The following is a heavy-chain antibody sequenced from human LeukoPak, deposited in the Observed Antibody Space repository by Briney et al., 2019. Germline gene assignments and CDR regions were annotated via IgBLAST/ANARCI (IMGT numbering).Heavy chain of an antibody. V-gene: IGHV4-39*01. CDR1: GGSISSSSYY. D-gene: IGHD2-2*01. CDR2: IYYSGST. CDR3: ASGVPAAMNFDF. Sequence: SETLSLTCTVSGGSISSSSYYWGWIREPPGKGLEWIGNIYYSGSTYYNPSLKSRVTISRDTSKNQFSLKLSSVTAADTAVYHCASGVPAAMNFDFWGQGTLVTVSS. J-gene: IGHJ4*02.